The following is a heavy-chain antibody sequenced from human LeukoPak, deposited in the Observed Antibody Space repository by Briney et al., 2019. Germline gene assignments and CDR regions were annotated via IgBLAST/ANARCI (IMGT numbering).Heavy chain of an antibody. J-gene: IGHJ4*02. CDR1: GFTFSSYS. V-gene: IGHV3-21*01. CDR2: ISSSSSYI. Sequence: PGGSLRLSCAASGFTFSSYSMNWVRQAPGKGLEWVSSISSSSSYIYYADSVKGRFTISRDNAKNSLYLQMNSLRAEDTAVYYCARGKLPQPGYFDYWGQGTLVTVSS. D-gene: IGHD4-23*01. CDR3: ARGKLPQPGYFDY.